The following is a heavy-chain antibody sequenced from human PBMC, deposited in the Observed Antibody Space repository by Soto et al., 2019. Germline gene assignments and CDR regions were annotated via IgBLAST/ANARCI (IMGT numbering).Heavy chain of an antibody. J-gene: IGHJ3*02. V-gene: IGHV1-18*01. CDR3: ARDPGKKNIPLFLRVVQEAFDI. Sequence: ASVKVSCKASGYTFTSYGISWVRQAPGQGLEWMGWISAYNGNTNYAQKLQGRVTMTTDTSTSTAYMELRSLRSDDTAVYYCARDPGKKNIPLFLRVVQEAFDIWGQGTMVTVSS. CDR1: GYTFTSYG. CDR2: ISAYNGNT. D-gene: IGHD2-21*01.